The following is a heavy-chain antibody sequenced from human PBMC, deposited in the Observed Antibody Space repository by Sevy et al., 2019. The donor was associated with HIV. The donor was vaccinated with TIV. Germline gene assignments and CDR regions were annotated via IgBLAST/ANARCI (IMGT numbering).Heavy chain of an antibody. CDR2: ISDSGDTT. V-gene: IGHV3-23*01. D-gene: IGHD3-10*02. J-gene: IGHJ4*02. CDR3: AKLPSTVMFREKGY. CDR1: GFTFTNYA. Sequence: GSSLRLSCAASGFTFTNYAMNWVRQAPGKGLEWVSGISDSGDTTHYAESVKGRFTISRDNSKNTVSLQMSSLRAEDTAIYYCAKLPSTVMFREKGYWGQGTRVTVSS.